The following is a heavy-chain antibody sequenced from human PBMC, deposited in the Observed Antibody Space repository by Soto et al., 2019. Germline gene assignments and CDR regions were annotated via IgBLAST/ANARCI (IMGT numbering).Heavy chain of an antibody. CDR3: ARGDRGSSGSPASYYYSGLDV. Sequence: DVQLLESGGHLVQPGGSLRLSCAASGFTFSSYAMSWVRQAPGKGLEWVSSVSAGGDMTYYSDSVKGRFTISRDNSNNALVLQMTSLRIEDTAIYYCARGDRGSSGSPASYYYSGLDVWGQGTKVTVS. CDR2: VSAGGDMT. D-gene: IGHD2-15*01. J-gene: IGHJ6*02. V-gene: IGHV3-23*01. CDR1: GFTFSSYA.